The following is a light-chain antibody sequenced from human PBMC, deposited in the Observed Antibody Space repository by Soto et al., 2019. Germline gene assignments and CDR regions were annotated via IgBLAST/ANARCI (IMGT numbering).Light chain of an antibody. J-gene: IGKJ5*01. CDR1: QSISSY. CDR2: GAS. CDR3: QQSYSTPIT. V-gene: IGKV1-39*01. Sequence: IQMTQSPSSLSASVGDRVTITCRASQSISSYLNWYQQKPGKAPKLLIYGASSLQSGVPSRFSGSGSGTDFTLTIRSLQPEDFATYYCQQSYSTPITFGQGTRLEIK.